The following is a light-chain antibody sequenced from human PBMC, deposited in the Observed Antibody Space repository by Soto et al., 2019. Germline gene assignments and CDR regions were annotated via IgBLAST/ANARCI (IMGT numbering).Light chain of an antibody. CDR1: QTVSSNY. CDR2: GAS. CDR3: QQYGSSPCT. V-gene: IGKV3-20*01. Sequence: EIVLTQSPGTLSLSPGERATLSCRASQTVSSNYLAWYRQKPGQAPRLLIYGASSRATGIPDRVSGSGSGTDFTLTISRLETEDFAVYYCQQYGSSPCTFGQGTKLEIK. J-gene: IGKJ2*02.